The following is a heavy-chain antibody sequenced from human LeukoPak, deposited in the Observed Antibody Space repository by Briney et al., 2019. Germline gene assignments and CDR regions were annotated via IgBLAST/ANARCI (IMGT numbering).Heavy chain of an antibody. CDR2: IYYSGST. CDR1: GFTFSSYT. V-gene: IGHV4-59*08. CDR3: ARQYYYDSVRAFDI. J-gene: IGHJ3*02. Sequence: GSLRLSCAASGFTFSSYTMHWVRQAPGKGLEWIGYIYYSGSTNYNPSLKSRVTISVDTSKNQFSLKLSSVTAADTAVYYCARQYYYDSVRAFDIWGQGTMVTVSS. D-gene: IGHD3-22*01.